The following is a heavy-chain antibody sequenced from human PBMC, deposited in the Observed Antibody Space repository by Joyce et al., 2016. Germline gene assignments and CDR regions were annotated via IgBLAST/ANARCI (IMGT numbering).Heavy chain of an antibody. V-gene: IGHV3-30*18. CDR2: ISNDGKNK. CDR3: AKDRETSAVLDF. Sequence: QAQLVESGGGVVQPGRSLRLSCAVSGFTFRSYGMHWGRQAPGKGLEWVAVISNDGKNKNYADSVKGRFTVSRDNSKKILSLQMNSLRPEDTAVYYCAKDRETSAVLDFWGQGTPVTVSS. D-gene: IGHD6-25*01. CDR1: GFTFRSYG. J-gene: IGHJ4*02.